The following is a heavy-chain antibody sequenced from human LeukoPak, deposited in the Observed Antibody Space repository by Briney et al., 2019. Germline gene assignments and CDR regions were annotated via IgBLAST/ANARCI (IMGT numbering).Heavy chain of an antibody. V-gene: IGHV3-7*05. Sequence: PGGSLRLSCAASGFTFSNLWMSWVRQAPGKGLEWVANIKPDGSAIYYVDSVKGRFTISRDNVKNSLYLQMNSLKAEDTAVYYCTRDRFYYFDHWGQGALVTVSP. CDR2: IKPDGSAI. CDR3: TRDRFYYFDH. CDR1: GFTFSNLW. J-gene: IGHJ4*02.